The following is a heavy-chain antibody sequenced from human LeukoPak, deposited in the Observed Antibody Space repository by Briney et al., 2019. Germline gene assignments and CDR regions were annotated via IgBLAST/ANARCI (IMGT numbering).Heavy chain of an antibody. D-gene: IGHD4-17*01. V-gene: IGHV3-30*18. CDR3: AKDLDGDYN. CDR1: GFTFSSYG. Sequence: GGSLRLSCAASGFTFSSYGMHWVRQAPGKGLEWVAVISYDGSNKYCADSVKGRFTISRDNSKNTLYLQMNSLRAEDTAVYYCAKDLDGDYNWGQGTLVTVSS. CDR2: ISYDGSNK. J-gene: IGHJ4*02.